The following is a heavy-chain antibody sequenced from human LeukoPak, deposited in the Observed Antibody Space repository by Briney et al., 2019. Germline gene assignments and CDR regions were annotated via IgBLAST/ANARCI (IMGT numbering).Heavy chain of an antibody. CDR1: GITLSNYG. Sequence: GGSLRLSCVVSGITLSNYGMSWVRQAPGKGLEWVSAISGSGGSTYYADSVKGRFTISRDNSKNTLYLQMNSLRAEDTAVYYCAKLVGCSGGSCSYYYGMDVWGQGTTVTVSS. CDR2: ISGSGGST. J-gene: IGHJ6*02. D-gene: IGHD2-15*01. CDR3: AKLVGCSGGSCSYYYGMDV. V-gene: IGHV3-23*01.